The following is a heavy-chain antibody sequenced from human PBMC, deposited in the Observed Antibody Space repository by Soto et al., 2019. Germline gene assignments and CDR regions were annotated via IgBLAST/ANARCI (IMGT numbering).Heavy chain of an antibody. CDR1: GSSISSGSYY. CDR3: ARDYMAVVD. J-gene: IGHJ4*02. Sequence: SETLSLTCTVSGSSISSGSYYWSWIRQHPGKGLEWIGYIYHSGSTYYNPPLKSRATISLDTSKNQFSLKLSSVTAADTAVYYCARDYMAVVDWGQGTLVTVSS. V-gene: IGHV4-31*03. CDR2: IYHSGST. D-gene: IGHD2-15*01.